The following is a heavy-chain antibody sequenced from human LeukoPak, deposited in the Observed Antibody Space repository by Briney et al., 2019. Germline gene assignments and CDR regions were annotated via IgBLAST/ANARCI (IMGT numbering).Heavy chain of an antibody. J-gene: IGHJ3*02. V-gene: IGHV4-34*01. CDR3: ARHRWPHAFDI. CDR2: INHSGST. CDR1: GGSFSGYY. D-gene: IGHD4-23*01. Sequence: SETLSLTCAVYGGSFSGYYWSWIRQPPGKGLEWIGEINHSGSTNYNPSLESRVTISVDTSKNQFSLKLSSVTAADTAVYYCARHRWPHAFDIWGQGTMVTVSS.